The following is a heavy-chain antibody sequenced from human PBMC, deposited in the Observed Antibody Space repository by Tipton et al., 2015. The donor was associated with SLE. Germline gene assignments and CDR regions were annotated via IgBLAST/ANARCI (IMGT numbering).Heavy chain of an antibody. CDR1: GFTFSSYG. Sequence: GSLRLSCAASGFTFSSYGMHWVRQAPGKGLEWVAFIRFDGSNKYYADSVKGRFTISRDNAKNSLYLQMNSLRAEDTAVYYCARVLTAFDIWGQGTMVTVSS. V-gene: IGHV3-30*02. CDR3: ARVLTAFDI. CDR2: IRFDGSNK. J-gene: IGHJ3*02.